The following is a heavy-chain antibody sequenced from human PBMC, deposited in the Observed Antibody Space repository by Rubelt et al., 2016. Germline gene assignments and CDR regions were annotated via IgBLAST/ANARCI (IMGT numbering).Heavy chain of an antibody. J-gene: IGHJ4*02. CDR3: ARDGDNYRSLDY. Sequence: EVQLLESGGGFVQPGGSLRLSCAASGFTISSYAMTWVRQAPGKGLEWVSEISGSAGATYYADSVKGRFTISRAISKNTLYMPMNSPRPEDTALDFCARDGDNYRSLDYWGQGTLVTVSS. CDR2: ISGSAGAT. V-gene: IGHV3-23*01. D-gene: IGHD2-21*02. CDR1: GFTISSYA.